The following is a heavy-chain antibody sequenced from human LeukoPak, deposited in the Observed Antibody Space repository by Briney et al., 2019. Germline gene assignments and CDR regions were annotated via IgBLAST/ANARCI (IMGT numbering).Heavy chain of an antibody. Sequence: GGSLRLSCAASGFTFSSYAMHWVRQAPGKGLEWVAVISYDGSNKYYADSVKGRFTISRDNSKNTLYLQMNSLRAEDTAVYYCARDLGHYDYVWGSYRYTADYFDYWGQGTLVTVSS. D-gene: IGHD3-16*02. V-gene: IGHV3-30-3*01. J-gene: IGHJ4*02. CDR3: ARDLGHYDYVWGSYRYTADYFDY. CDR2: ISYDGSNK. CDR1: GFTFSSYA.